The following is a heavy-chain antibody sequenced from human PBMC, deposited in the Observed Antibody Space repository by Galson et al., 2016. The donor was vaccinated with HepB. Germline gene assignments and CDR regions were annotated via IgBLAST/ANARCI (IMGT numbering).Heavy chain of an antibody. D-gene: IGHD2-2*01. CDR1: GFTFSSYS. CDR2: ITSTSTFI. Sequence: SLRLSCAASGFTFSSYSMTWVRQAPGKGLEWVSSITSTSTFIYYTDSVKGRFTISRDNAKNTLYLQMNSLRADETAVYYRARRTGAASWYPLDYWGQGTQVTVSS. J-gene: IGHJ4*02. CDR3: ARRTGAASWYPLDY. V-gene: IGHV3-21*01.